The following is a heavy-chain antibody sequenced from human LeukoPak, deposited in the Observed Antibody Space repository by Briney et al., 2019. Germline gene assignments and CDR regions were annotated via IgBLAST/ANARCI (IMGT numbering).Heavy chain of an antibody. V-gene: IGHV3-30*04. CDR1: GFTFSSYA. CDR3: ARAPYSGSPLDY. CDR2: ISYDGSNK. D-gene: IGHD1-26*01. J-gene: IGHJ4*02. Sequence: PGGSLRLSCAASGFTFSSYAMHWVRQAPGKGLEWVAVISYDGSNKYYADSVKGRFTISRDNSKNTLYLQMNSLRAEDTAVYYCARAPYSGSPLDYWGQGTLATVSS.